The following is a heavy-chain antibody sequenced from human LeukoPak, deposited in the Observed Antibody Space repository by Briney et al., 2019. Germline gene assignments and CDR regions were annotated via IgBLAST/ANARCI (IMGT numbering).Heavy chain of an antibody. D-gene: IGHD1-7*01. V-gene: IGHV4-34*01. J-gene: IGHJ4*02. Sequence: SETLSLTCAVYGGSFSGYYWSWIRQPPGKGLEWIGEINHSGSTNYNPSLKSRVTISVDTSKNQFSLKLTSVTAADTAVYYCAKSRGGTTIYAFDDWGQGTLVTVSS. CDR3: AKSRGGTTIYAFDD. CDR2: INHSGST. CDR1: GGSFSGYY.